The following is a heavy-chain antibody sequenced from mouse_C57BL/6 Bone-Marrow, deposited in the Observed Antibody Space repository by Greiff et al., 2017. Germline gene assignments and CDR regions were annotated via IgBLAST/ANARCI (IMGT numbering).Heavy chain of an antibody. Sequence: EVKLVESGGDLVKPGGSLKLSCAASGSPFSSSGMSWVRQTPDKGLGWFATISSGGSYTYYPASVKGRFTISRDNAKNTWYLQMSSLKSEDTAMYYCARHDGNYEFAYWGQGTLVTVSA. D-gene: IGHD2-1*01. V-gene: IGHV5-6*01. CDR2: ISSGGSYT. CDR3: ARHDGNYEFAY. J-gene: IGHJ3*01. CDR1: GSPFSSSG.